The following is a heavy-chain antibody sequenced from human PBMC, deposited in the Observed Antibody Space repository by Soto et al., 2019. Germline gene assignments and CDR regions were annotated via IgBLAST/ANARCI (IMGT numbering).Heavy chain of an antibody. V-gene: IGHV4-31*03. Sequence: SETLSLTCTVSGGSISSGGYYWSWIRQPPGKGLEWIGYIYYSGRTYYNPSLHSRVSIAVDTTENQFSLKLTSVTAADTSVYYFARRSFSSSYYRFDPWGRGNLVTVSS. J-gene: IGHJ5*02. CDR3: ARRSFSSSYYRFDP. D-gene: IGHD4-4*01. CDR2: IYYSGRT. CDR1: GGSISSGGYY.